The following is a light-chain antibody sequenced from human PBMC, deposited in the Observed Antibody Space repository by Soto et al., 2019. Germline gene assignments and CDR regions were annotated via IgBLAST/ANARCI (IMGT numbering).Light chain of an antibody. CDR3: SSQASGSILI. CDR2: DVT. V-gene: IGLV2-14*03. CDR1: SSDVGYYNH. Sequence: QSALTQPASVSGSLGQSTTISCTRTSSDVGYYNHISWYQQHPGKAPKLIIYDVTNRPSGVSNRFSGSKSGNTASLTISGLQAEDEADYYCSSQASGSILIFGGGTKLTVL. J-gene: IGLJ2*01.